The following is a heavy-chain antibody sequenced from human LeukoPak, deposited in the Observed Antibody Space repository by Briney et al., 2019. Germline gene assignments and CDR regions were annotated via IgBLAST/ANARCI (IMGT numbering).Heavy chain of an antibody. D-gene: IGHD6-19*01. CDR2: IAYDGNNK. CDR1: GFTFRRYD. J-gene: IGHJ5*02. CDR3: ARAAAETGAFRDNWFDP. V-gene: IGHV3-30-3*01. Sequence: PGGSLRPSCVATGFTFRRYDVPWVRQAPGKGLEWVAVIAYDGNNKIYADSVKGRFTISRDNSKNTLYLQMNSLRAEDTAVYYCARAAAETGAFRDNWFDPWGQGTLVTVSS.